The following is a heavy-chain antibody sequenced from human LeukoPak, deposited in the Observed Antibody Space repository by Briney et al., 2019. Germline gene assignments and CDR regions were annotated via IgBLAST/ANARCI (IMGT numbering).Heavy chain of an antibody. CDR3: ARGPNWNDFPLGDAFDI. CDR2: IRYDESNK. J-gene: IGHJ3*02. V-gene: IGHV3-30*02. D-gene: IGHD1-1*01. CDR1: EFTFSYYG. Sequence: GGSLRLSCAASEFTFSYYGMHWVRQAPGKGLEWVAFIRYDESNKYYADSVKGRFTISRDNSKNTLYLQMNSLRADDTAMYYCARGPNWNDFPLGDAFDIWGQGTMVTVSS.